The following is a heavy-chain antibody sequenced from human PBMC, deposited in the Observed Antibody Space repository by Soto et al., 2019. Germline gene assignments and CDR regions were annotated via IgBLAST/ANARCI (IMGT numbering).Heavy chain of an antibody. V-gene: IGHV1-18*01. CDR3: ARRVHYYDSAGWFDP. J-gene: IGHJ5*02. Sequence: AASVKVSCKASGYTFTSYGISWVRQAPGQGLEWMGWISAYNGNTNYAQKLQGRVTMTTDTSTSTAYMELRSLRSDDTAVYYCARRVHYYDSAGWFDPWGQGTLVTVSS. CDR2: ISAYNGNT. CDR1: GYTFTSYG. D-gene: IGHD3-22*01.